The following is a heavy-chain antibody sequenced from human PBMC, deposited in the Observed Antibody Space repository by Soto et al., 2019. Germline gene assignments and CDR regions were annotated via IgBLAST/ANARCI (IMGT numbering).Heavy chain of an antibody. CDR3: AKGMATIAVRVGAVDY. V-gene: IGHV3-30*18. D-gene: IGHD1-26*01. CDR1: GFIFSSYG. Sequence: QVQLVESGGGVVQPGRSLRLSCAASGFIFSSYGMHWVRQAPGKGLEWVAVISYDGSNKYYADSVKGRFTISRDNSKNTLYLQMNSLRAEDTAVFYSAKGMATIAVRVGAVDYWGQGTLVTVSS. J-gene: IGHJ4*02. CDR2: ISYDGSNK.